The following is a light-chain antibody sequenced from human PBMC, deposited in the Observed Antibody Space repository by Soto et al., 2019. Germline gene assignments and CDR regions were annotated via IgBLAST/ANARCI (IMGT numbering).Light chain of an antibody. Sequence: DIQMTQSPSSLSASVGDRVTITCRASQSISSYLKWYQQKQGKAPKHMIYAASSLQSGDPSRISGSGSGTDFTLTISSLQPEDFATYYCQQSYSTPATFGGGTKVDIK. CDR3: QQSYSTPAT. CDR1: QSISSY. J-gene: IGKJ4*01. CDR2: AAS. V-gene: IGKV1-39*01.